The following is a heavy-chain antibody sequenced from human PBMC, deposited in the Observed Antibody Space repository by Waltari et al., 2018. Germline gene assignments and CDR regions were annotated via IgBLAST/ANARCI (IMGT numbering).Heavy chain of an antibody. D-gene: IGHD3-22*01. J-gene: IGHJ5*02. CDR2: INAGNGNT. CDR3: ARGRYYDSSGYPNWFDP. Sequence: KKPGASVKVSCKASGYTFTSYAMHWVRQAPGQRLEWMGWINAGNGNTKYSQEFQGRVTITRDTSASTAYMELSSLRSEDMAVYYCARGRYYDSSGYPNWFDPWGQGTLVTVSS. CDR1: GYTFTSYA. V-gene: IGHV1-3*03.